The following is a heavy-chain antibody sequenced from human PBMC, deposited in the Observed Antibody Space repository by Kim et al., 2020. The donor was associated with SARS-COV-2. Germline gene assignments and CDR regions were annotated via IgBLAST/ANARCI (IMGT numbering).Heavy chain of an antibody. V-gene: IGHV3-33*01. CDR2: IWYDGSNK. J-gene: IGHJ6*02. Sequence: GGSLRLSCAASGFTFSSYGMHWVRQAPGKGLEWVAVIWYDGSNKYYADSVKGRFTISRDNSKNTLYLQMNSLRAEDTAVYYCAREREWGTVVTYYYYGMDVGGQGTTVTVSS. CDR3: AREREWGTVVTYYYYGMDV. CDR1: GFTFSSYG. D-gene: IGHD2-21*02.